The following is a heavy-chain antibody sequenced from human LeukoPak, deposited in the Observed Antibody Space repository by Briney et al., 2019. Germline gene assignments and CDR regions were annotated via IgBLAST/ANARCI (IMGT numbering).Heavy chain of an antibody. CDR3: ARDSLAARDHNWFDP. D-gene: IGHD6-6*01. J-gene: IGHJ5*02. V-gene: IGHV3-20*04. Sequence: GGSLRLSCAASGFTFDDYGMSWVRQAPGKGLEWVSGINWNGGSTGYADSVKGRFTISRDNAKNPLYLQMNSLRAEDTALYYCARDSLAARDHNWFDPWGQGTLVTVSS. CDR2: INWNGGST. CDR1: GFTFDDYG.